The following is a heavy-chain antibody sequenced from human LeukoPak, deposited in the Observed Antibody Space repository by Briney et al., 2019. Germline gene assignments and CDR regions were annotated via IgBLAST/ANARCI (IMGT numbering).Heavy chain of an antibody. V-gene: IGHV2-5*02. CDR1: GFSLNTRGVG. J-gene: IGHJ4*02. Sequence: SGPTLVNPTQTLTLTCTFSGFSLNTRGVGVGWIRQPPGRALEWLALIYWDDDRRYSPSLKSRLTINKDTSKNQVVLTITNMDPVDTATYFCAHRKNYYDSSVFDNWGQGTLVTVSS. D-gene: IGHD3-22*01. CDR2: IYWDDDR. CDR3: AHRKNYYDSSVFDN.